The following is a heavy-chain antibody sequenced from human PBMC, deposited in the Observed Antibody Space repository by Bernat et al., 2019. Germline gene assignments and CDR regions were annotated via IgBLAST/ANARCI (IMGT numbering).Heavy chain of an antibody. CDR1: GFIFSSYG. CDR3: AKGPWERPEY. D-gene: IGHD1-26*01. Sequence: QEQLAESGGGVVQPGRSLRLSCAGSGFIFSSYGMHWVRQAPGKGLEWMAVISYDGSAKYYADSVKGRFTISRDNTNNMLYLQMSSLTTEDTAVYYCAKGPWERPEYWGQGTLVTVSS. CDR2: ISYDGSAK. V-gene: IGHV3-30*18. J-gene: IGHJ4*02.